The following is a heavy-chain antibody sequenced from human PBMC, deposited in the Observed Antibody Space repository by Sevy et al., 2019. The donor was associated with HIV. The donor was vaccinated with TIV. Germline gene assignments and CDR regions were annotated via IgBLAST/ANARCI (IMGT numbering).Heavy chain of an antibody. CDR1: GGSISSGGYS. CDR3: ARAAARMTTVTHFDY. CDR2: IYHTGNT. D-gene: IGHD4-17*01. J-gene: IGHJ4*02. Sequence: SETLCLTCAVSGGSISSGGYSWNWIRQPPGKGLEWIGYIYHTGNTYYNPSLKSRVTISVDRSNNQFSLKLNSVTAADTAVYYCARAAARMTTVTHFDYWGQGTLVTVSS. V-gene: IGHV4-30-2*01.